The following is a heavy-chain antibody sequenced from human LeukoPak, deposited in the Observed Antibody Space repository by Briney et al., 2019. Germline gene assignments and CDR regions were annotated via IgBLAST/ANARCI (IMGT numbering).Heavy chain of an antibody. V-gene: IGHV3-20*04. CDR1: GFTVSSNY. Sequence: PGGSLRLSCAASGFTVSSNYMSWVRQAPGKGLEWVSGINWNGGSTGYADSVKGRFTISRDNAKNSLYLQMNSLRAEDTALYYCARVVSGAANDYWGQGTLVTVSS. D-gene: IGHD7-27*01. CDR2: INWNGGST. J-gene: IGHJ4*02. CDR3: ARVVSGAANDY.